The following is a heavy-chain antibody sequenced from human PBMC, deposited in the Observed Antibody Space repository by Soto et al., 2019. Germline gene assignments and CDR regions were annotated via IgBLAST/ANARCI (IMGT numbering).Heavy chain of an antibody. J-gene: IGHJ4*02. CDR1: GLTFSGYG. V-gene: IGHV3-33*01. CDR2: IWYDGSNN. CDR3: ARDRLAAAGG. Sequence: QVQLVESGGGVAHPGRSLRLSWAASGLTFSGYGWHWFPQAPGKGLEWVAVIWYDGSNNYYADSVKGRFTISRDNSKNTLYLQMNSLRAEDTAVYYCARDRLAAAGGWGQGTLVTVSS. D-gene: IGHD6-13*01.